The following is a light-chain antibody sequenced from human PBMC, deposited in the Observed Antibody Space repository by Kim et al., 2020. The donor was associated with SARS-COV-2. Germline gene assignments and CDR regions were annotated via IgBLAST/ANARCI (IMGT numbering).Light chain of an antibody. CDR1: SSDVGGYNS. J-gene: IGLJ2*01. CDR2: DVS. CDR3: SSYTSSSTLV. V-gene: IGLV2-14*03. Sequence: QSALTQPASVSGSPGQSITISCTGTSSDVGGYNSVSWYQHHPGKAPKVMIYDVSKRPSGVSNRFSGSKSGNTASLTISGLQAEDEADYYRSSYTSSSTLVFGGGTKVTVL.